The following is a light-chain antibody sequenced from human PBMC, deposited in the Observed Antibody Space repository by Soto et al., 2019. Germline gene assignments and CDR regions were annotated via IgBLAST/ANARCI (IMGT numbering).Light chain of an antibody. CDR2: DAS. J-gene: IGKJ5*01. CDR3: QQYENIPT. V-gene: IGKV1-33*01. CDR1: QNINNY. Sequence: DIQMTQSPSSLSASVGGRVTITCQASQNINNYLNWYQQXPGRAPKILIYDASNLEAGAPSRFRGSGSGTDFTFTISRLQPEDIATYYCQQYENIPTFGQGTRLEIK.